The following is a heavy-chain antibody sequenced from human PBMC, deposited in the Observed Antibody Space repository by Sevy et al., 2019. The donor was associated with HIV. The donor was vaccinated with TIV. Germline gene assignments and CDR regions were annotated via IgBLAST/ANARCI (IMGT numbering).Heavy chain of an antibody. D-gene: IGHD3-22*01. Sequence: GGSLRLSCAASGFTFSSYYMSWVRQAPGKGLEWVANIKQDGSEKYYVNSVKGRLTISRANAKNSLFLQMNSLRAEDTAVYSCARDSYDSLGYYYWGVLDYWGQGTLVTVSS. V-gene: IGHV3-7*01. CDR2: IKQDGSEK. CDR3: ARDSYDSLGYYYWGVLDY. CDR1: GFTFSSYY. J-gene: IGHJ4*02.